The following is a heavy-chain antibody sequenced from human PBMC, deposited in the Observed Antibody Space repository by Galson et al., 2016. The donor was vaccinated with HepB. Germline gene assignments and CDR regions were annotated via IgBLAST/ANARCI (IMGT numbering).Heavy chain of an antibody. Sequence: QSGAEVKKPGESLRISCSTSGYTFSNYWIAWVRQMPGKGLEWMGIIFPDDSEARYSPSFQGQVTFSVDKSISTAFLQWTSLKASDTAIYYCAREGVVQLPGSGTSTYVYFRMDVWGQGTTVTVSS. J-gene: IGHJ6*02. V-gene: IGHV5-51*01. CDR3: AREGVVQLPGSGTSTYVYFRMDV. CDR1: GYTFSNYW. D-gene: IGHD1-1*01. CDR2: IFPDDSEA.